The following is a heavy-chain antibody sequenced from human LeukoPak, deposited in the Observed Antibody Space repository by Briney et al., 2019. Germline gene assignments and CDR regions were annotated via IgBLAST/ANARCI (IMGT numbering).Heavy chain of an antibody. V-gene: IGHV1-2*02. D-gene: IGHD4-17*01. Sequence: EASVKVFCKDCGYTFTDYSIHWLRQAPGQGLEWMGWISPNSGGTNYAQKLQGRLTMTRDTSISTAYMELSRLRSDDTAVYYCAREAVPDYGDYNWFELWGQGTLVTVSS. CDR2: ISPNSGGT. CDR1: GYTFTDYS. CDR3: AREAVPDYGDYNWFEL. J-gene: IGHJ5*02.